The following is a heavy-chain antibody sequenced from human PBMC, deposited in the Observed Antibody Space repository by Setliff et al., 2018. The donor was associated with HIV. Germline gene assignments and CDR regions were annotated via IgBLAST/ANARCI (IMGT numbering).Heavy chain of an antibody. CDR1: GDSISSGGYY. V-gene: IGHV4-61*09. CDR2: IYTSGNT. Sequence: SETLSLTCTVSGDSISSGGYYWTWIRKPAGKELEWIGHIYTSGNTNYNPSLKSRVSISVATSKNQFFLTLTSVTAADSAVYYCARLGEHDTGDLDVWGKGTTVTVSS. J-gene: IGHJ6*04. D-gene: IGHD1-1*01. CDR3: ARLGEHDTGDLDV.